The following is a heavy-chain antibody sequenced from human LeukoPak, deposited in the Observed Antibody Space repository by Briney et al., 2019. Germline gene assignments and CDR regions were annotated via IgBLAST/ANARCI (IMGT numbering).Heavy chain of an antibody. J-gene: IGHJ5*02. V-gene: IGHV4-34*01. CDR3: ARLPPLYYYGSGSYPFDP. CDR1: GGSFSGYY. Sequence: SETLSLTCAVYGGSFSGYYWSWIRQPPGKGLEWIGEINHSGSTNYNPSLKSRVTISVDTSKNQSSLKLSSVTAADTAVYYCARLPPLYYYGSGSYPFDPWGQGTLVTVSS. CDR2: INHSGST. D-gene: IGHD3-10*01.